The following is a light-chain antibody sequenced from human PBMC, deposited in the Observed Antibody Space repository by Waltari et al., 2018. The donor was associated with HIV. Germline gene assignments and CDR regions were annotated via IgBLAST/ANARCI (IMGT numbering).Light chain of an antibody. J-gene: IGLJ3*02. CDR3: QAWDSSAVV. Sequence: SYDLSQPPSVSVSPGQTASITCPGDNLGDKYVSWYQQYPGQSPVLVIYQDDRRPSGIPQRFSSSNSGTTATLTIGGTQTMDEADYYCQAWDSSAVVFGRGTKLTVL. V-gene: IGLV3-1*01. CDR1: NLGDKY. CDR2: QDD.